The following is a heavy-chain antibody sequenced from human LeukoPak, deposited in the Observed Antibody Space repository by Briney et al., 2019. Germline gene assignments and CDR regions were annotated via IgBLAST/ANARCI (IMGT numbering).Heavy chain of an antibody. Sequence: GASVRVCCKASGGTFSSYAISWVRQAPGQGLEWMGGIIPVFGKANYAQKFQGRVTIATDESTRTAYMELSSLRSEDTAVYYCARSDGSSVIDGRYYYYYMDAWGKGTTVTVSS. CDR1: GGTFSSYA. V-gene: IGHV1-69*05. CDR3: ARSDGSSVIDGRYYYYYMDA. D-gene: IGHD6-6*01. CDR2: IIPVFGKA. J-gene: IGHJ6*03.